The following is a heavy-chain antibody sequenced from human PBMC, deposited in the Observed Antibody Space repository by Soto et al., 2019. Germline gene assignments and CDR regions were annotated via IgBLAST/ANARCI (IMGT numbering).Heavy chain of an antibody. CDR3: ARGYCSSTSCQYYFDF. CDR2: INGGNGDT. V-gene: IGHV1-3*01. J-gene: IGHJ4*02. Sequence: QVQLVQSGAQVKKPGASVKLSCKASGYTFTGYAIHWVRQAPGQRLEWMGWINGGNGDTKYSQKFQGRVTITRDTSAITAYMELTSLGSEDTAVYHCARGYCSSTSCQYYFDFWGQGTPVTVSS. D-gene: IGHD2-2*01. CDR1: GYTFTGYA.